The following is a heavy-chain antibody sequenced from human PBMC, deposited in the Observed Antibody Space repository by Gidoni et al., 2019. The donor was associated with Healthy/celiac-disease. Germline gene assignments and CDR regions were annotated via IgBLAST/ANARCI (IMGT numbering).Heavy chain of an antibody. Sequence: QVQLVESGGGEVQPGRSLRLSCAASGLTVSSSGMHWVRQAPGKGLGWVPVISYDGSNKYYADSFKVRFTISIDNSKNTLYLQLNSLRAEDTSVYYCAKDLAAQQLPFNYWGQGTLVTVSS. CDR2: ISYDGSNK. CDR3: AKDLAAQQLPFNY. J-gene: IGHJ4*02. D-gene: IGHD6-13*01. V-gene: IGHV3-30*18. CDR1: GLTVSSSG.